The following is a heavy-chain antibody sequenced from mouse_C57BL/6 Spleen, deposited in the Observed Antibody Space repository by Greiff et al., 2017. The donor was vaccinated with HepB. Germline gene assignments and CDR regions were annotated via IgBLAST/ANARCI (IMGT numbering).Heavy chain of an antibody. V-gene: IGHV1-64*01. Sequence: QVQLQQPGAELVKPGASVKLSCKASGYTFTSYWMHWVKQRPGQGLEWIGMIHPNSGSTNYNEKFKSKATLTVDKSSSTAYMQLSSLTSEDSAVYYCARQNWDVDFDYWGQGTTLTVSS. CDR1: GYTFTSYW. CDR3: ARQNWDVDFDY. J-gene: IGHJ2*01. D-gene: IGHD4-1*01. CDR2: IHPNSGST.